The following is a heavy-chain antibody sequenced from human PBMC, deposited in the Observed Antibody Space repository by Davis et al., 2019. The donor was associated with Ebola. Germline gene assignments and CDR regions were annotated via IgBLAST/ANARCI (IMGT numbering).Heavy chain of an antibody. CDR3: ARDQRRLELVYYYGMDV. J-gene: IGHJ6*02. D-gene: IGHD1-7*01. CDR2: IIPILGIA. V-gene: IGHV1-69*04. Sequence: AASVKVSCKASGGTFSSYAISWVRQAPGQGLEWMGRIIPILGIANYAQKFQGRVTITADKSTSTAYMELSSLRSEDTAVYYCARDQRRLELVYYYGMDVWGQGTTVTVSS. CDR1: GGTFSSYA.